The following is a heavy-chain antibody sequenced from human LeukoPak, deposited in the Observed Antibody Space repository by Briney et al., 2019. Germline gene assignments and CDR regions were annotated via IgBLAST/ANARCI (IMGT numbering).Heavy chain of an antibody. CDR1: GGSISSGSYY. CDR3: ARDPPSGTSLDYYYYYYMDV. Sequence: PSQTLSLACTVSGGSISSGSYYWSWIRQPAGKGLEWIGRIYTSGSTNYNPSLKSRVTISVDTSKNQFSLKLSSVTAADTAVYYCARDPPSGTSLDYYYYYYMDVWGKGTTVTVS. D-gene: IGHD2-2*01. J-gene: IGHJ6*03. CDR2: IYTSGST. V-gene: IGHV4-61*02.